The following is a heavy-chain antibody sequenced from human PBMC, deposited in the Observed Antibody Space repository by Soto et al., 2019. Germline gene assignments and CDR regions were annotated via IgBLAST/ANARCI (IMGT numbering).Heavy chain of an antibody. CDR3: AKKGYDYDSSGYYYGAAFDI. D-gene: IGHD3-22*01. Sequence: QVQLGESGGGVVQTGRSLRLSCAASGFTFSSYGMHWVRQTPCKGLELVALISYDGTNKSYADAVKRRFTISRNNSRNALFLKMNSLRAEDTAVYYCAKKGYDYDSSGYYYGAAFDIWGQGTMVTVSS. J-gene: IGHJ3*02. CDR2: ISYDGTNK. CDR1: GFTFSSYG. V-gene: IGHV3-30*18.